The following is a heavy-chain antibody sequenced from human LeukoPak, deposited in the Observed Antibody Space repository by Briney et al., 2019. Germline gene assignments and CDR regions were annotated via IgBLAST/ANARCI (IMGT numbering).Heavy chain of an antibody. D-gene: IGHD2-21*01. J-gene: IGHJ4*02. CDR3: ARQGVVIAYYFDY. CDR2: INHSGST. Sequence: PETLSLTCAVYGGSFSGYYWSWIRQPPGKGLEWIGEINHSGSTNYNPSLKSRVTISVDTSKNQFSLKLSSVTAADTAVYYCARQGVVIAYYFDYWGQGTLVTVSS. CDR1: GGSFSGYY. V-gene: IGHV4-34*01.